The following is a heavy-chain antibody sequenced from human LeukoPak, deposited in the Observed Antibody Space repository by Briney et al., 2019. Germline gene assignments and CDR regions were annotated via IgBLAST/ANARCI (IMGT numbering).Heavy chain of an antibody. CDR1: GFTFSDSN. J-gene: IGHJ4*02. CDR2: ISRRNTNI. Sequence: GGSLRLSCAASGFTFSDSNLSWIRQAPGKSLEWVSYISRRNTNIYYADSVKGRFTISRDNAKNSLYLQMNSLRSEDTAVYYCARWDYGDYDLDYWGQGTLVTVSS. CDR3: ARWDYGDYDLDY. V-gene: IGHV3-11*01. D-gene: IGHD4-17*01.